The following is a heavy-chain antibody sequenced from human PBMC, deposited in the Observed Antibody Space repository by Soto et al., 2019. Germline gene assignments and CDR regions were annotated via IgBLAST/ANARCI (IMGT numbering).Heavy chain of an antibody. CDR2: ISGSGGST. J-gene: IGHJ4*02. CDR3: AKADGSWRRVYPSRFDY. CDR1: GVTFSSYA. V-gene: IGHV3-23*01. D-gene: IGHD2-15*01. Sequence: PGGSLRLSCAASGVTFSSYAMSWVRQAPGKGLEWVSAISGSGGSTYYADSVKGRFTISRDNSKNTLYLQMNSLRAEDTAVYYCAKADGSWRRVYPSRFDYWGQGTLVTVSS.